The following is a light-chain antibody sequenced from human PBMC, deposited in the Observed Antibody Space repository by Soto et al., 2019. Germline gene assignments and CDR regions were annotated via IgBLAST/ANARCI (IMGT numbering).Light chain of an antibody. CDR2: DVT. CDR1: TSDIGAYNF. J-gene: IGLJ3*02. V-gene: IGLV2-14*01. CDR3: TSSTGGNSRWV. Sequence: QSALTQPASVSGSPGQSITISCTGNTSDIGAYNFVSGYQQHPRKDPKLMIFDVTNRASGVSNRFSGSKSGNTSSMTISGLQAEDEADYYCTSSTGGNSRWVFGGGTQLTVL.